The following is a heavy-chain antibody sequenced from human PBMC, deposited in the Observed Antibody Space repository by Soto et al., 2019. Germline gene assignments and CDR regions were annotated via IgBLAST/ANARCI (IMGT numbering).Heavy chain of an antibody. CDR1: GGSFSGYY. J-gene: IGHJ4*02. V-gene: IGHV4-34*01. Sequence: SETLSLTCAVYGGSFSGYYWSWIRQPQGKGLEWVGEVNHSGSTNYNPYLKSRVTISVDTSKNQFSLKLSSVTAADTAVYYCASGGSVTVESSSWYYFDYWGQGTLVTVSS. D-gene: IGHD6-13*01. CDR3: ASGGSVTVESSSWYYFDY. CDR2: VNHSGST.